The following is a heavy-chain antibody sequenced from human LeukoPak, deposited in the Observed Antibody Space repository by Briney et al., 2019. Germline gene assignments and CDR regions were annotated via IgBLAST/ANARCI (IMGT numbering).Heavy chain of an antibody. J-gene: IGHJ6*02. D-gene: IGHD2-2*02. Sequence: GASVKVSCKASGGTFSTYAISWVRQAPGQGLEWMGRIIPILGIANYAQKFQGRVTITADKSTSTAYMELSSLRSEDTAVYYCARGYCSSTSCYMAAYYYYGMDVWGQGTTVTVSS. CDR2: IIPILGIA. CDR3: ARGYCSSTSCYMAAYYYYGMDV. V-gene: IGHV1-69*04. CDR1: GGTFSTYA.